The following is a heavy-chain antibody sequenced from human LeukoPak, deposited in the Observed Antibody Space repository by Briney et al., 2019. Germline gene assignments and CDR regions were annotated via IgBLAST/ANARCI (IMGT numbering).Heavy chain of an antibody. CDR2: ISSSSSYI. J-gene: IGHJ5*02. D-gene: IGHD4-11*01. CDR3: ARDPPTQIDP. V-gene: IGHV3-21*01. Sequence: GGSLRLSCAASGFTFSSYSMNWVRQAPGKGLEWVSSISSSSSYIYYADSVKGRFTISRDNAKDSLYLQMNSLRAEDTAVYYCARDPPTQIDPWGQGTLVTVSS. CDR1: GFTFSSYS.